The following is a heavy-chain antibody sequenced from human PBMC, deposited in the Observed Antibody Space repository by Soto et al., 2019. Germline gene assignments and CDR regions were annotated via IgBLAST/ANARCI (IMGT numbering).Heavy chain of an antibody. Sequence: QVQLVQSGAEVRKPGASVKVSCEASGYTFTSYDIYWVRQASGQGLEWMGWMNPNTGNSGYAQKFQGRVTMTSDTSKSTAHMELSSLRSADTDVYYCARRAETNGWNGFGADKYYFDFWGQGTLVTVSS. D-gene: IGHD1-1*01. CDR2: MNPNTGNS. CDR3: ARRAETNGWNGFGADKYYFDF. J-gene: IGHJ4*02. V-gene: IGHV1-8*01. CDR1: GYTFTSYD.